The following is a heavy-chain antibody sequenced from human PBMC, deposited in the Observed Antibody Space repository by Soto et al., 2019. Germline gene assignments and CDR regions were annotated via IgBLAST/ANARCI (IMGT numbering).Heavy chain of an antibody. D-gene: IGHD3-3*01. CDR2: IYYSGST. J-gene: IGHJ6*02. Sequence: SETLSLTCTVSGGSISSSSYYWGWIRQPPGKGLEWIGSIYYSGSTYYNPSLKSRVTISVDTSKNQFSLKLSSVAAADTAVYYCARISYYDFWSGYYGDYYGMDVWGQGTTVTVSS. CDR1: GGSISSSSYY. CDR3: ARISYYDFWSGYYGDYYGMDV. V-gene: IGHV4-39*01.